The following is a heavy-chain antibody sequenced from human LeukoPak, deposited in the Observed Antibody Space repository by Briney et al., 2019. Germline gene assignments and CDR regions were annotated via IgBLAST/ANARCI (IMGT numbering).Heavy chain of an antibody. CDR1: GYTFTAYY. Sequence: ASVKVSCKTSGYTFTAYYFHWVRQAPGQGLEWMGWINPKTGGTNYAQKFQGRVTMTRDTSISTVYMELRRLTSDDTAMYYCAREHSGYDFTSSGKDALDMWGQGTLVTVSS. D-gene: IGHD5-12*01. CDR3: AREHSGYDFTSSGKDALDM. J-gene: IGHJ3*02. V-gene: IGHV1-2*02. CDR2: INPKTGGT.